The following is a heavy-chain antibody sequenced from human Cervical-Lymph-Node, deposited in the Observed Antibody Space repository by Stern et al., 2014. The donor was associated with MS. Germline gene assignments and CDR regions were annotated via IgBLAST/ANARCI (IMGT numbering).Heavy chain of an antibody. CDR2: IWYDGNTK. Sequence: VQLVESGGGVVQPGRSLRLSCAASGFTFSSYGMHWVRQAPGKGLEWVAVIWYDGNTKYYADSVKGRFTISRDNSKNTLYLQMNSLRAEDTAVYYCARGDYYYDSSGYPGQWGQGTLVTVSS. CDR1: GFTFSSYG. CDR3: ARGDYYYDSSGYPGQ. J-gene: IGHJ4*02. D-gene: IGHD3-22*01. V-gene: IGHV3-33*01.